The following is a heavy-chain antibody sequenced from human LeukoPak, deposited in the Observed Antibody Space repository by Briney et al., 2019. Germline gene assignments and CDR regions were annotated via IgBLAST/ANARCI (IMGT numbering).Heavy chain of an antibody. Sequence: GGSLRLSCAASGFTVSSNYKSWARDAPGKGLEWVLLIYSGGSTYYADPVEGRFNISRDNSKNTMYLQMNSLRAEDTAVYYCARGPSRGFDPWGQGTLVTVSS. CDR1: GFTVSSNY. J-gene: IGHJ5*02. CDR3: ARGPSRGFDP. CDR2: IYSGGST. D-gene: IGHD6-13*01. V-gene: IGHV3-66*02.